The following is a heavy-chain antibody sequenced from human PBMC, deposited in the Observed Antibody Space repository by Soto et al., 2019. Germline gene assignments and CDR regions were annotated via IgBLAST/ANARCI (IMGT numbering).Heavy chain of an antibody. J-gene: IGHJ6*02. CDR2: VSAGGDMT. CDR3: ARGDRAGSGSPASYYYSGLDV. CDR1: GFTFSSYA. Sequence: DVQLLESGGHLVQPGGSLRLSCAASGFTFSSYAMSWVRQAPGKGLEWVSSVSAGGDMTYYSDSVKGRFTISRDNSNKALFLQMNSRRIEYTALYYCARGDRAGSGSPASYYYSGLDVWGQGTTVTVS. D-gene: IGHD3-10*01. V-gene: IGHV3-23*01.